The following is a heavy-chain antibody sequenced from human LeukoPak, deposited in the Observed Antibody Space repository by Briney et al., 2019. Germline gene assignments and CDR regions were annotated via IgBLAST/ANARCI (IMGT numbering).Heavy chain of an antibody. CDR2: ISYDERNK. CDR1: GFTFSSYA. CDR3: ARDQPEHYLPSDY. V-gene: IGHV3-30*04. Sequence: GGSLRLSCAASGFTFSSYAMHWVRQAPGKGLEWVAVISYDERNKQYADSVKGRFTISRDNSKNTLYLEMNSLRLEDTAVFYCARDQPEHYLPSDYWGQGTLVTVSS. J-gene: IGHJ4*02. D-gene: IGHD1-14*01.